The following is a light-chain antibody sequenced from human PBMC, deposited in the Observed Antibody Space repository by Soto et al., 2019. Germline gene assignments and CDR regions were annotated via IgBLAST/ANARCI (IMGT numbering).Light chain of an antibody. CDR1: QSVSSSY. Sequence: EIVLTQSPGTLSLSPGERATLSCRASQSVSSSYLAWYQQKPGQAPRLLIYAASSRATGIPDRFSGSGSGTDFTLTISGLGPEDFAVYYCQQYDGSLYTFGQGTKLEIK. CDR3: QQYDGSLYT. V-gene: IGKV3-20*01. CDR2: AAS. J-gene: IGKJ2*01.